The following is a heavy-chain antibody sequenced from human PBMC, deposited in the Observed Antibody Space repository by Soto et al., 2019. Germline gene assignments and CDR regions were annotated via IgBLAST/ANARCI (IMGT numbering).Heavy chain of an antibody. V-gene: IGHV3-20*01. CDR1: GFTFDDYG. CDR2: INWNGGST. J-gene: IGHJ3*02. D-gene: IGHD3-10*01. CDR3: ARGRYGSGSYRKDRTRNDAFDI. Sequence: PGGSLRLSCAASGFTFDDYGMSWVRQAPGKGLEWVYGINWNGGSTGYADSVKGRFTISRDNAKNSLYLQMNSLRAEDTALYHCARGRYGSGSYRKDRTRNDAFDIWGQGTMVTVSS.